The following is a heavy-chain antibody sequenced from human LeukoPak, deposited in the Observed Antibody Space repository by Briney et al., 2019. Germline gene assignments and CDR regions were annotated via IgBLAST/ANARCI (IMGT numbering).Heavy chain of an antibody. Sequence: PSETLSLTCSVSGGSINAYYWSWIRQPPGEGLEWIGCIYYSGSTNYNPSLKSRVTISVDTSKNQFSLRLNSVTAADTAVYYCARAGAGGGDFDYWGQETLVTVSS. CDR2: IYYSGST. CDR3: ARAGAGGGDFDY. CDR1: GGSINAYY. J-gene: IGHJ4*02. D-gene: IGHD2-21*01. V-gene: IGHV4-59*01.